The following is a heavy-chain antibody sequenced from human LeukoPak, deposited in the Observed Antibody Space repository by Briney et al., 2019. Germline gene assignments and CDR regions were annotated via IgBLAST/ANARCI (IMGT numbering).Heavy chain of an antibody. J-gene: IGHJ6*02. CDR2: IYYSGST. V-gene: IGHV4-59*01. Sequence: SETLSLTCAVYGGSFSGYYWSWIRQPPGKGLEWIGYIYYSGSTNYNPSLKSRVTISVDTSKNQFSLKLSSVTAADTAVYYRARAAIRYGMDVWGQGTTVTVSS. CDR1: GGSFSGYY. CDR3: ARAAIRYGMDV.